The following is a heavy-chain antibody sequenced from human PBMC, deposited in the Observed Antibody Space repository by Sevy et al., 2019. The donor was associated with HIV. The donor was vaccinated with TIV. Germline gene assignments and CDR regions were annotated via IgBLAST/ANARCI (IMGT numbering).Heavy chain of an antibody. CDR2: IIPINNTP. CDR3: ATSGTTGTTSHFGY. CDR1: GGTFSNYG. V-gene: IGHV1-69*13. J-gene: IGHJ4*02. D-gene: IGHD1-1*01. Sequence: ASVKVSCKASGGTFSNYGFHWVRQAPGQGLEWMGGIIPINNTPHYAQQFQGRVTITADGSTSTVYMELSSLTSDYTAVYFCATSGTTGTTSHFGYWGQRTLVTVSS.